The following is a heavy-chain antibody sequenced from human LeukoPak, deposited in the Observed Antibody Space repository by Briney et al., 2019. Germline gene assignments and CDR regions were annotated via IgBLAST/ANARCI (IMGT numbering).Heavy chain of an antibody. Sequence: GGSLRLSCAASGFTFSDYSMHWVRQAPGKGLEWVSYISSSLINIYYADSVKGRFIISRDNAKSSLYLQMNSLRAEDTAVYYCARVAPLEYFDYWGQGTLVTVSS. CDR1: GFTFSDYS. D-gene: IGHD1-1*01. CDR2: ISSSLINI. V-gene: IGHV3-48*01. CDR3: ARVAPLEYFDY. J-gene: IGHJ4*02.